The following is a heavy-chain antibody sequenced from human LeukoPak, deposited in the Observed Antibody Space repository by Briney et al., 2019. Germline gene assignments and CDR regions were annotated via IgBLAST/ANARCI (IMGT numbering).Heavy chain of an antibody. V-gene: IGHV1-8*02. J-gene: IGHJ3*02. CDR1: GGTFSSYA. D-gene: IGHD1-26*01. CDR2: MNPNSGNT. Sequence: ASVKVSCKASGGTFSSYAISWVRQAPGQGLEWMGWMNPNSGNTGYAQKFQGRVTMTRNTSISTAYMELSSLRSEDTAVYYCARVRGSYLGDAFDIWGQGTMVTVSS. CDR3: ARVRGSYLGDAFDI.